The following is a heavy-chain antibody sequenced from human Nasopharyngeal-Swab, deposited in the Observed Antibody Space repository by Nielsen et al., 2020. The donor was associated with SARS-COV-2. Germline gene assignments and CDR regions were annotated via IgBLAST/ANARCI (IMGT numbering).Heavy chain of an antibody. Sequence: SVKVSCKASGGTFSSYAISWVRQAPGQGLEWMGGIIPIFGTANYAQKFQGRVTITADKSTSTAYMELSSLRSEDPAVYYCARSRYAGYSYGLGYYYYMDVWGKGTTVTVSS. CDR2: IIPIFGTA. D-gene: IGHD5-18*01. CDR3: ARSRYAGYSYGLGYYYYMDV. CDR1: GGTFSSYA. V-gene: IGHV1-69*06. J-gene: IGHJ6*03.